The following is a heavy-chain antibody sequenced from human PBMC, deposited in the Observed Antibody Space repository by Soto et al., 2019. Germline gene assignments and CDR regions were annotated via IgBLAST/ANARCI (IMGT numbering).Heavy chain of an antibody. CDR2: IDFSGNT. D-gene: IGHD3-22*01. V-gene: IGHV4-30-4*01. Sequence: SETLSLTCTVSGGSLTSDNYYWSWIRQPPGKGLEWIGYIDFSGNTHYNPSLKSRIVISMDSSKNQFSLKLSSVTAADTAVYYSARTSWFDNSCSAHWGQGTLVTVSS. CDR3: ARTSWFDNSCSAH. J-gene: IGHJ4*02. CDR1: GGSLTSDNYY.